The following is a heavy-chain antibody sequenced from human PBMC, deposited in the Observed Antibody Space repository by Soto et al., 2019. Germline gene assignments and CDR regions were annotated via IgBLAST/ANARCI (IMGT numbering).Heavy chain of an antibody. D-gene: IGHD2-8*01. CDR1: GYTFTDYW. Sequence: GRSLKISCKGSGYTFTDYWIGWVRQLPGKGLEWMGIIYPGDSDTRYSPSFQGHVTITVDKSTSTAYLQWNTLKASEAAMYYCERNPTNSRYYYYAMDDWGQVTTVPASS. J-gene: IGHJ6*02. V-gene: IGHV5-51*03. CDR3: ERNPTNSRYYYYAMDD. CDR2: IYPGDSDT.